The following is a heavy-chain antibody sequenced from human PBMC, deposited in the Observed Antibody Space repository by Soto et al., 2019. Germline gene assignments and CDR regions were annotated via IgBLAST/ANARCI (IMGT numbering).Heavy chain of an antibody. J-gene: IGHJ5*02. D-gene: IGHD3-9*01. CDR3: ARDALSGHLVS. CDR1: GGSISSYY. Sequence: SETLSLTCTVSGGSISSYYWSWIRQPPGKGLEWIGYIYYSGSTNYNPSLKSRVTISVDTSKNQFSLKLSSVTAADTAVYYCARDALSGHLVSWGQGTLVTVSS. V-gene: IGHV4-59*01. CDR2: IYYSGST.